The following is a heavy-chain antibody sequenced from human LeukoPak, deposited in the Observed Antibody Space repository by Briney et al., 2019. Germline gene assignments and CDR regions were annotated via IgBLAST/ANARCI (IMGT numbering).Heavy chain of an antibody. Sequence: ASVEVSCKASGYTFTGYYMHWVRQAPGQGLEWMGWINPNSGGTNYAQKFQGRVTMTRDTSISTAYMELSRLRSDDTAVYYCARSGLFTMIVVVGVFDIWGQGTMVTVSS. CDR3: ARSGLFTMIVVVGVFDI. CDR2: INPNSGGT. CDR1: GYTFTGYY. V-gene: IGHV1-2*02. D-gene: IGHD3-22*01. J-gene: IGHJ3*02.